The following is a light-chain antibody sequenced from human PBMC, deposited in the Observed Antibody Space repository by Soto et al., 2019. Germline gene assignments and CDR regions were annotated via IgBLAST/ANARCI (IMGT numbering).Light chain of an antibody. CDR2: DAS. J-gene: IGKJ4*01. V-gene: IGKV3-11*01. CDR3: QQRANWLT. Sequence: EIVLTQSPATLSLSPGERVTLSCRASQSIGRYLAWYQHKPGQAPRLLIYDASNRATGIPARFSGSGSGTDFTLTISSLEPEAFADYYCQQRANWLTFGGGTKVEIK. CDR1: QSIGRY.